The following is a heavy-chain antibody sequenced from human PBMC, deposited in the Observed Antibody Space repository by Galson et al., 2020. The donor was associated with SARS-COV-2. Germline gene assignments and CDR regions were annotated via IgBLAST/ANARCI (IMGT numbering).Heavy chain of an antibody. J-gene: IGHJ4*02. CDR1: GFTVSSSY. CDR2: IYPTDNT. CDR3: LKEGSTINPDY. Sequence: GGSLRLSCAASGFTVSSSYISWVRQAPGKGLEWVSLIYPTDNTFYADSVKGHFTISRDNSRNTLFLQMNSLRAEDTAVYYCLKEGSTINPDYWGQGTLVTVSS. V-gene: IGHV3-53*01. D-gene: IGHD2-8*01.